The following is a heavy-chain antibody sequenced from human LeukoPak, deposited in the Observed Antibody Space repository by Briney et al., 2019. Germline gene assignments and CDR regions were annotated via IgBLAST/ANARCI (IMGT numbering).Heavy chain of an antibody. Sequence: GGSLRLACAVSGITFSSYWMHWVRQDPGRGLLWVSRINTQGTYTNYADSVKGRFTISRDNAKNTLYLQMSSLRADDTAVYYCVIDLGDYNDFWGQGTLVSVSS. V-gene: IGHV3-74*01. J-gene: IGHJ4*02. CDR1: GITFSSYW. D-gene: IGHD2-15*01. CDR3: VIDLGDYNDF. CDR2: INTQGTYT.